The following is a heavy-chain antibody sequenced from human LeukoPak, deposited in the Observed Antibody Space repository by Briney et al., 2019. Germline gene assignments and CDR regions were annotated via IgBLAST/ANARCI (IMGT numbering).Heavy chain of an antibody. CDR1: GFTLSSYA. D-gene: IGHD2-15*01. CDR2: ISVSGNT. V-gene: IGHV3-23*01. CDR3: AKAPVTTCSGAYCYPFDY. J-gene: IGHJ4*02. Sequence: GGSLRLSCAASGFTLSSYAMSWVRQGPGKGLEWVSAISVSGNTYHADSVKGRFTISRDSSKNTLHLQMNSLRAEDAAVYYCAKAPVTTCSGAYCYPFDYWGQGTLVTVSS.